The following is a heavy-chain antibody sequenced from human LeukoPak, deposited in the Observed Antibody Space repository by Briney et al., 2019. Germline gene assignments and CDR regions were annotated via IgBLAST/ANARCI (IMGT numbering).Heavy chain of an antibody. CDR2: IYYSGST. CDR1: GGSISSYY. J-gene: IGHJ4*02. D-gene: IGHD4-17*01. V-gene: IGHV4-59*08. Sequence: SETLSLTCTVSGGSISSYYWSWIRQPPGKGLEWIGYIYYSGSTNYNPSLKSRVTISVDTSKNQFSLKLSSVTAAGTAVYYCARDPYGDHYYFDYWGQGTLVTVSS. CDR3: ARDPYGDHYYFDY.